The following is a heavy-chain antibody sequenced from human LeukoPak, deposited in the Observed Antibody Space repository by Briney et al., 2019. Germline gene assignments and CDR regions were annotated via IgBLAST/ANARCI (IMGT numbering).Heavy chain of an antibody. CDR2: IYYSGST. CDR1: GGSISSSSYY. V-gene: IGHV4-39*02. Sequence: SETLSLTCTVSGGSISSSSYYWGWIRQPRGKGLEWIGSIYYSGSTYYNPSLKSRVTISVDTSKNQFSLKLSSVTAADTAVYYCARDYSSSWYQNYYFDYWGQGTLVTVSS. J-gene: IGHJ4*02. D-gene: IGHD6-13*01. CDR3: ARDYSSSWYQNYYFDY.